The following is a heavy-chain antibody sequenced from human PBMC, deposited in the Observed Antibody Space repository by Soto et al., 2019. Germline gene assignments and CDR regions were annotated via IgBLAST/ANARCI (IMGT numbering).Heavy chain of an antibody. Sequence: PXETLCLTFGVAGFPVSYGYYLGWFRQPPGKGLEWLGSIYQSGKTYYNPSLKSRLTLSMDTSKNEFSVRLRSVTAADTAVYFCARLYCSSVSCYNDYWGPGDQVTVSS. J-gene: IGHJ4*02. V-gene: IGHV4-38-2*01. CDR2: IYQSGKT. CDR1: GFPVSYGYY. D-gene: IGHD2-2*01. CDR3: ARLYCSSVSCYNDY.